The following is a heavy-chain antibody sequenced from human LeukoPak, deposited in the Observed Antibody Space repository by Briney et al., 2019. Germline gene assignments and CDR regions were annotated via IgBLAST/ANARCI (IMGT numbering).Heavy chain of an antibody. CDR3: ARDGSSGGATLDY. Sequence: GKSLRLSCAASGFTFSTYAVHWVRQAPGKGLEWVAIISYDGNNKYFADSVKGRFTISRDNSKNTLYLQMNSLRAEDTAVYYCARDGSSGGATLDYWGQGSLVTVSS. J-gene: IGHJ4*02. CDR1: GFTFSTYA. D-gene: IGHD1-26*01. CDR2: ISYDGNNK. V-gene: IGHV3-30-3*01.